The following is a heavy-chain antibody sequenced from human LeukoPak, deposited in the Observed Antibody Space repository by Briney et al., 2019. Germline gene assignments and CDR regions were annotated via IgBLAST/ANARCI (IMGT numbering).Heavy chain of an antibody. CDR2: ISWNTGGI. J-gene: IGHJ3*02. Sequence: GGSLRLSCAASGFTFDNYAMRWVRQAPGKGLEWVSGISWNTGGIGYADSVKGRFTISRDNSKHSLYLQMNSLRAEDMALYYCAKDEFVASAFTGAFDIWGQGTMVTVSS. CDR1: GFTFDNYA. CDR3: AKDEFVASAFTGAFDI. V-gene: IGHV3-9*03. D-gene: IGHD2-8*02.